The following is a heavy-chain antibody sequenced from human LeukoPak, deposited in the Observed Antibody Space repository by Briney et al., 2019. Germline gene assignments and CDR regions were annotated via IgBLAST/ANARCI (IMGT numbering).Heavy chain of an antibody. Sequence: HPGGSLRLSCAASGFTFSSYSMNWVRQAPGKGLEWVSYISSSGSTIYYADSVKGRFTISRDNAKNSLYLQMNSLRAEDTAVYYCAKLGGYDWYYYYYMDVWGKGTTVTISS. CDR2: ISSSGSTI. CDR3: AKLGGYDWYYYYYMDV. CDR1: GFTFSSYS. D-gene: IGHD5-12*01. J-gene: IGHJ6*03. V-gene: IGHV3-48*04.